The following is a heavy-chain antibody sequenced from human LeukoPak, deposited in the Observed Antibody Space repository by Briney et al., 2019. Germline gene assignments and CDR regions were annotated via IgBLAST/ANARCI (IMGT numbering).Heavy chain of an antibody. CDR1: GGTFSSYA. D-gene: IGHD1-14*01. CDR2: IIPIFGTA. J-gene: IGHJ3*02. CDR3: ARKKMPFVGVPQTETNDVFDI. V-gene: IGHV1-69*13. Sequence: ASVKVSCKASGGTFSSYAISWVRQAPGQGLEWMGGIIPIFGTANYAQKFQGGVTITADESTSTAYMELSSLRSEDTAVYYCARKKMPFVGVPQTETNDVFDIGAKGTRVTVFS.